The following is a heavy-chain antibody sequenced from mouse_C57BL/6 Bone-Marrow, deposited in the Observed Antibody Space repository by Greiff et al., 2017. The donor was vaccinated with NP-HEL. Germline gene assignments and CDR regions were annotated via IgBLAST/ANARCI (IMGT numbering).Heavy chain of an antibody. Sequence: VKLVESGAELARPGASVKLSCKASGYTFTSYGISWVKQRTGQGLEWIGEIYPRSGTTYYNEKFKGKATLTADKSSSTAYMELRSLTSEDSAVYFCARMRDYGSSYPYWYFDVWGTGTTVTVSS. CDR3: ARMRDYGSSYPYWYFDV. J-gene: IGHJ1*03. CDR1: GYTFTSYG. D-gene: IGHD1-1*01. V-gene: IGHV1-81*01. CDR2: IYPRSGTT.